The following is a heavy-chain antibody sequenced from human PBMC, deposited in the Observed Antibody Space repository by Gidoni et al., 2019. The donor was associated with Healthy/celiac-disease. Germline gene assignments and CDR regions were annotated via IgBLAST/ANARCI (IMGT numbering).Heavy chain of an antibody. J-gene: IGHJ2*01. V-gene: IGHV5-51*03. Sequence: EVQLVQSGAAVKKPGESLTISCKGSGYSFTSSWTGGVRQMPGKGLEWMGIIYPGDSDTRYSPSFQGQVTISADKSISTAYLQWSSLKASDTAMYYCATTTRHYCSSTSCYSKHHYWYFDLWGRGTLVTVSS. CDR2: IYPGDSDT. D-gene: IGHD2-2*01. CDR1: GYSFTSSW. CDR3: ATTTRHYCSSTSCYSKHHYWYFDL.